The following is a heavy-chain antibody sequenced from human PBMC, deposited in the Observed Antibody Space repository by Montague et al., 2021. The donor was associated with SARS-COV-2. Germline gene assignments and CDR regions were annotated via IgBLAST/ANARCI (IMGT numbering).Heavy chain of an antibody. Sequence: TLSLTCTVSGGSISSGGFYWTWIRQHPGKGLEWIGYIYYSGITYYNPSLKSRVSISLDRSKNQFSLNVRSVTAADTAVYYCARGAPMVQGVGNWFDPWGQGTLVTVS. V-gene: IGHV4-31*03. CDR2: IYYSGIT. CDR3: ARGAPMVQGVGNWFDP. J-gene: IGHJ5*02. D-gene: IGHD3-10*01. CDR1: GGSISSGGFY.